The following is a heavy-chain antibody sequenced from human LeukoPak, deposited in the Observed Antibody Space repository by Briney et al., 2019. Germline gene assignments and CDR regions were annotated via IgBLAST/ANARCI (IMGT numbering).Heavy chain of an antibody. V-gene: IGHV4-34*01. Sequence: SETLSLTCAVYGGSFSGYYWSWIRQPPGKGLEWIGEINHSGSTNYNPSLKSRVTISVDTSKNQFSLKLSSVTAADTAVYYCARGSTSGGRYYYYYYMDAWGKGTTVTVSS. CDR3: ARGSTSGGRYYYYYYMDA. D-gene: IGHD2-15*01. CDR2: INHSGST. J-gene: IGHJ6*03. CDR1: GGSFSGYY.